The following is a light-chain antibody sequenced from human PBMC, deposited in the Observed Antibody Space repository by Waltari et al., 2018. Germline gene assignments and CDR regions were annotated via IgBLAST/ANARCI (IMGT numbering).Light chain of an antibody. CDR3: ATWDDGLNGPE. V-gene: IGLV1-44*01. J-gene: IGLJ3*02. CDR2: SDD. Sequence: QSVLTQPPSASGTPGQRVTISCSGSSSNIWTNTVNWYVQLPGMAPKLLIYSDDKRPSGVPDRISGSKSGASAALAISVLQAEDAADYYCATWDDGLNGPEFGGGTKLTVL. CDR1: SSNIWTNT.